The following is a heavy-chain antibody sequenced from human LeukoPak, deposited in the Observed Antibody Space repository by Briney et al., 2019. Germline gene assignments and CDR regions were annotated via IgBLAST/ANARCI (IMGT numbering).Heavy chain of an antibody. J-gene: IGHJ3*02. D-gene: IGHD6-25*01. V-gene: IGHV3-74*01. CDR3: ARRSAAKDAFNI. CDR2: INSDGGST. CDR1: GFTFSSYW. Sequence: GGSLRLSCAASGFTFSSYWMHWVRQAPGKGLVWVSRINSDGGSTSYTDSVKGRFTISRDNAKNTLYLQMNSLRAEDTAVYYCARRSAAKDAFNIWGQGTKVTVSS.